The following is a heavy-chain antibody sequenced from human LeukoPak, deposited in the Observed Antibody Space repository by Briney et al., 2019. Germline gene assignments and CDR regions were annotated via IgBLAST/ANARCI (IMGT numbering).Heavy chain of an antibody. V-gene: IGHV1-69*13. Sequence: SVKVSCKASGGTFSSYAISWVRQAPGQGLEWMGGIIPIFGTANYAQKFQGRVTITADESTSTAYMELSSLRSEDTAVYYCASDVDTAMVGVYWGQGTLVTVSS. CDR1: GGTFSSYA. CDR2: IIPIFGTA. CDR3: ASDVDTAMVGVY. J-gene: IGHJ4*02. D-gene: IGHD5-18*01.